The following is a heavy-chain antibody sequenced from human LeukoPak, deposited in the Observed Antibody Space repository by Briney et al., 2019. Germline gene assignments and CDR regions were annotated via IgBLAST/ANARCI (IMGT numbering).Heavy chain of an antibody. V-gene: IGHV4-39*07. CDR2: IYYSGST. CDR1: GGSISSYY. J-gene: IGHJ5*02. CDR3: ARDPGYDFWSGQKGWFDP. Sequence: SETLSLTCTVSGGSISSYYWSWIRQPPGKGLEWIGSIYYSGSTYYNPSLKSRVTISLDTSKNQFSLKLSSVTAADTAMYYCARDPGYDFWSGQKGWFDPWGQGTLVTVSS. D-gene: IGHD3-3*01.